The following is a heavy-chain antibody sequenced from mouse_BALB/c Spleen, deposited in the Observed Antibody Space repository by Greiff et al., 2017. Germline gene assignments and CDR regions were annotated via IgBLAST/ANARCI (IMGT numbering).Heavy chain of an antibody. CDR2: ISNGGGST. CDR1: GFTFSSYT. Sequence: DVKLVESGGGLVQPGGSLKLSCAASGFTFSSYTMSWVRQTPEKRLEWVAYISNGGGSTYYPDTVKGRFTISRDNAKNTLYLQMSSLKSEDTAMYYCARPRNRDGGYYFDYWGQGTTLTVSS. J-gene: IGHJ2*01. D-gene: IGHD4-1*01. V-gene: IGHV5-12-2*01. CDR3: ARPRNRDGGYYFDY.